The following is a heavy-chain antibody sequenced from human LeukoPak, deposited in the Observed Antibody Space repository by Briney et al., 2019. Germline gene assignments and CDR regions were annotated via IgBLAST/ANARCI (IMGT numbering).Heavy chain of an antibody. Sequence: GGSLRLSCAASGFTFSSYSMNWVRQAPGKGLEWVSSISSSSYIYYADSVKGRFTISRDNAKNSLYLQMNSLRAEDTAVYYCARCLRYFDPFDYWGQGTLVAVPS. CDR3: ARCLRYFDPFDY. CDR1: GFTFSSYS. V-gene: IGHV3-21*01. CDR2: ISSSSYI. J-gene: IGHJ4*02. D-gene: IGHD3-9*01.